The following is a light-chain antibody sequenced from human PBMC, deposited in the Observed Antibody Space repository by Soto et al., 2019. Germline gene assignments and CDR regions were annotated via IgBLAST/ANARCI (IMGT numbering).Light chain of an antibody. CDR1: QNILYNSNNKNY. V-gene: IGKV4-1*01. CDR3: QPYNNWPLT. Sequence: DIVMTQSPDSLAVSLGERATINCKSSQNILYNSNNKNYLAWYQHKPGQTPRLLIYDTSTRATGVPARFSGSRSGPEFTLTINSLQSEDFAIYYCQPYNNWPLTFGGGTKVDIK. J-gene: IGKJ4*01. CDR2: DTS.